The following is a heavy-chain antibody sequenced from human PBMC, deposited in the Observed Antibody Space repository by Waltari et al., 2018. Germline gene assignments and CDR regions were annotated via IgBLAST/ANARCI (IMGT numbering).Heavy chain of an antibody. CDR1: GGSISSSSYY. V-gene: IGHV4-39*07. D-gene: IGHD1-7*01. CDR2: IYYSGST. J-gene: IGHJ3*02. CDR3: ARVLSWNYRFAFDI. Sequence: QVQLQESGPGLVKPSETLSLTCTVSGGSISSSSYYWGWIRQPPGKGLEWIGSIYYSGSTYYNPSLKSRVTISVDTSKNQFSLKRSSVTAADTAVYYCARVLSWNYRFAFDIWGQGTMVTVSS.